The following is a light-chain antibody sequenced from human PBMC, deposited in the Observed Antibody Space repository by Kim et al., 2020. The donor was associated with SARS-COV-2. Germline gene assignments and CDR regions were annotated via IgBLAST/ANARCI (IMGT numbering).Light chain of an antibody. V-gene: IGKV1-13*02. CDR2: DAS. CDR1: QGISSA. J-gene: IGKJ4*01. CDR3: QKFNSYPT. Sequence: AIQLTQSPSSLSASVGDRVTITCRASQGISSALAWYQQKPGKAPKLLIYDASSLESGVPSRFSGSGSGTDFTLTISSLQPEDFATYSCQKFNSYPTFGGGTKVDIK.